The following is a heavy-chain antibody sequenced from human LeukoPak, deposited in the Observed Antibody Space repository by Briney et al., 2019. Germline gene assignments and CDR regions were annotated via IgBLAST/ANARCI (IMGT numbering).Heavy chain of an antibody. CDR2: INPNSGGT. CDR1: GYTFTAYY. Sequence: ASVKVSCKASGYTFTAYYIHWVRQAPGQGLEWMGWINPNSGGTNYAQKFQGRVTMTRDTSISTAYMDLSRLTSDDTAVYYCARSGIWDSSAWSDYWGQGTLVTVSS. D-gene: IGHD6-19*01. J-gene: IGHJ4*02. CDR3: ARSGIWDSSAWSDY. V-gene: IGHV1-2*02.